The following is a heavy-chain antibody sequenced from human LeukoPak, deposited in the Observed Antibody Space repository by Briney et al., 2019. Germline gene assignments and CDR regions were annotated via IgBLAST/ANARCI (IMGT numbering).Heavy chain of an antibody. CDR1: GFILSNYW. CDR2: INSDGSNT. V-gene: IGHV3-74*01. CDR3: ARGDYCSGGSCLENWFDP. D-gene: IGHD2-15*01. J-gene: IGHJ5*02. Sequence: GGSLRLSCAASGFILSNYWMHWVRQAPGKGPVWVSRINSDGSNTRYADSVKGRFTISRDNAKNTLYLQMNSLRDEDTAVYYCARGDYCSGGSCLENWFDPWGQGTLVTVSS.